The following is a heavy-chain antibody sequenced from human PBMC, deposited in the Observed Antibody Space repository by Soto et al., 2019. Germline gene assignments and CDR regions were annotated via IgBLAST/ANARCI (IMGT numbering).Heavy chain of an antibody. J-gene: IGHJ6*02. V-gene: IGHV5-51*01. Sequence: GESLKITCKGSGYSFTSYWIGWVRQMPGKGLEWMGIIYPGDSDTRYSPSFQGQVTISADKSISTAYLQWSSLKASDTAMYYCARRGAVSSFYYYGMDVWGQGTTVTVSS. CDR3: ARRGAVSSFYYYGMDV. CDR1: GYSFTSYW. D-gene: IGHD6-6*01. CDR2: IYPGDSDT.